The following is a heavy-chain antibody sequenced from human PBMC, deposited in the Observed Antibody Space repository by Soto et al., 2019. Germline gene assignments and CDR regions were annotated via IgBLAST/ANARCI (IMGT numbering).Heavy chain of an antibody. CDR2: IYHSGST. D-gene: IGHD3-22*01. CDR3: ARMHYDSRYFDY. Sequence: PSETPSLTCAVSGGSISSGGYSWSWIRQPPGKGLEWIGYIYHSGSTYYNPSLKSRVTISVDKSKNQFSLKLSSVTAADTAVYYCARMHYDSRYFDYWGQGTLVTVSS. CDR1: GGSISSGGYS. J-gene: IGHJ4*02. V-gene: IGHV4-30-2*01.